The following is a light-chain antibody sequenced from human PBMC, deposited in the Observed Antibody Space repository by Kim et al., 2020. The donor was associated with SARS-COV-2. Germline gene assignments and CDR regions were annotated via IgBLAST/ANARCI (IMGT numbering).Light chain of an antibody. J-gene: IGKJ4*01. CDR3: QQRGSWPPALT. Sequence: PWEIVTLSCRASHNFDINLAWYQPTPGQPPRLLIYYASIRAAGIPDRFSGSGSGTDFTLTICSLAPEDFAVYYCQQRGSWPPALTFGGGTKVDIK. CDR2: YAS. V-gene: IGKV3-11*01. CDR1: HNFDIN.